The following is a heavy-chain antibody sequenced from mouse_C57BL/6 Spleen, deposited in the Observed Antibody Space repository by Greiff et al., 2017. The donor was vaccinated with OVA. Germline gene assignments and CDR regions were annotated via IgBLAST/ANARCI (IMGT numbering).Heavy chain of an antibody. CDR1: GFTFSDYG. J-gene: IGHJ2*01. CDR2: ISSGSSTI. Sequence: EVQLVESGGGLVKPGGSLKLSCAASGFTFSDYGMHWVRQAPEKGLEWVAYISSGSSTIYYADTVKGRFTISRDNAKNTLFLQMTSLRSEDTAMYYCARYSNYEGYFDYWGQGTTLTVSS. V-gene: IGHV5-17*01. D-gene: IGHD2-5*01. CDR3: ARYSNYEGYFDY.